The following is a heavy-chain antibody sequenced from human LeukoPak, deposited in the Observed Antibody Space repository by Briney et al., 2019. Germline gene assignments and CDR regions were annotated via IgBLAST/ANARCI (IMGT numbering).Heavy chain of an antibody. CDR3: ARGPRMTTVTLFDY. CDR2: ISAYNGNT. J-gene: IGHJ4*02. Sequence: ASVKVSCKASGYTFTSYGISWVRQAPGQGIEWVGWISAYNGNTNYAQKLQGRVTMTTDTSTSTAYMELRSLRSDDTAVYYCARGPRMTTVTLFDYWGQGTLVTVSS. V-gene: IGHV1-18*01. D-gene: IGHD4-17*01. CDR1: GYTFTSYG.